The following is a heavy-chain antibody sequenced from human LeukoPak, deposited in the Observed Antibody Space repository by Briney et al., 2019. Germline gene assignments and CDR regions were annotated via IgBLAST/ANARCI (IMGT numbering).Heavy chain of an antibody. D-gene: IGHD3-3*01. Sequence: GGSLRLSCAASGLTFRNAWMSWVRQAPGKGLEWVGRIKSKADGGTTDYAAPVKGRFTISRDDSKNTLYLQMSSLKTEDTAVYYCTTDLVSGYYYWGQGTLVTVSS. V-gene: IGHV3-15*01. J-gene: IGHJ4*02. CDR3: TTDLVSGYYY. CDR1: GLTFRNAW. CDR2: IKSKADGGTT.